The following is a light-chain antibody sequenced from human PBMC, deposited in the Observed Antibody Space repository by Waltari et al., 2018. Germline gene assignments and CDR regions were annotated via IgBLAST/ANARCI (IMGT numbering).Light chain of an antibody. CDR3: LVWHSTIDHQGV. CDR2: YDS. CDR1: QIGRDS. J-gene: IGLJ2*01. V-gene: IGLV3-21*04. Sequence: SYVVSPSPSVSVAPGATARTTCGGDQIGRDSVNWYQQRPGQAPVLVISYDSDRPSGIPERFSGSNSGNTATLTISWVEAEDEADYYCLVWHSTIDHQGVFGGGTKLTVL.